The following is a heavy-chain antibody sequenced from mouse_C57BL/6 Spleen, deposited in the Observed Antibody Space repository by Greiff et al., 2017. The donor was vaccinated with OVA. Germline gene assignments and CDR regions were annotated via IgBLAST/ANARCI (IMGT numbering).Heavy chain of an antibody. CDR1: GYTFTSYW. CDR2: IDPSDSYT. CDR3: ARRYYGSSSDWYFDV. V-gene: IGHV1-59*01. Sequence: QVQLQQPGAELVRPGTSVKLSCKASGYTFTSYWMHWVKQRPGQGLEWIGVIDPSDSYTNYNQKFKGKATLTVDTSSSTAYMQLISLTSEDSAVYYCARRYYGSSSDWYFDVWGTGTTVTVSS. D-gene: IGHD1-1*01. J-gene: IGHJ1*03.